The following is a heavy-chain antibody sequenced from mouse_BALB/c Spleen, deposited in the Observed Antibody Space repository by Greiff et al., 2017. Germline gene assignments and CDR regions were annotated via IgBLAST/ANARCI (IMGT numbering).Heavy chain of an antibody. J-gene: IGHJ2*01. CDR2: INPSNGGT. CDR3: TRANWDSYFDY. CDR1: GYTFTSYY. V-gene: IGHV1S81*02. D-gene: IGHD4-1*01. Sequence: QVQLQQPGAELVKPGASVKLSCKASGYTFTSYYMYWVKQRPGQGLEWIGGINPSNGGTNFNEKFKSKATLTVDKSSSTAYMQLSSLTSEDSAVYYCTRANWDSYFDYWGQGTTLTVSS.